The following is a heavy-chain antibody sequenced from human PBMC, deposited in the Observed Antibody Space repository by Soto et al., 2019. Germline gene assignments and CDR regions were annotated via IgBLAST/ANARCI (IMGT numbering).Heavy chain of an antibody. CDR2: ISYDGSNK. CDR1: GFTFSSYG. V-gene: IGHV3-30*18. J-gene: IGHJ4*02. D-gene: IGHD2-15*01. Sequence: GGSLRLSCAASGFTFSSYGMHWVRQAPGKGLEWVAVISYDGSNKYYADSVKGRFTISRDNSKNTLYLQMNSLRAEDTAVYYCAKDLTGVVVAARLSDYWGQGTLVTVSS. CDR3: AKDLTGVVVAARLSDY.